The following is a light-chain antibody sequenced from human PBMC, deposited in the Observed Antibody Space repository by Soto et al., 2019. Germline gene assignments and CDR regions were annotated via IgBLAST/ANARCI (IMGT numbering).Light chain of an antibody. V-gene: IGKV1-5*03. Sequence: DIQMTQSPSTLSASVGDRVTITCRASQSISSWLAWYQQKPGKAPKLLIYKASSLESGVPLRFSGSGSGTEFTRTISSLQPDDFATYYCQQYNSYSYTFGQGTKLEIK. CDR2: KAS. CDR1: QSISSW. CDR3: QQYNSYSYT. J-gene: IGKJ2*01.